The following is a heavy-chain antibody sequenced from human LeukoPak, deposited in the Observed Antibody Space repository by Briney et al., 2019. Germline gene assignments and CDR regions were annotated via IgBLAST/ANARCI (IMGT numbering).Heavy chain of an antibody. CDR2: INPNSGGT. J-gene: IGHJ4*02. D-gene: IGHD2-2*02. CDR1: GYTFTGYY. CDR3: ARAPVYCSSTSCYMYDY. V-gene: IGHV1-2*02. Sequence: ASVKVSCKASGYTFTGYYMHWVRQAPGQGLEWMGWINPNSGGTNYAQKFQGRVTMTRDTSISTAYMELSRLRSDDTAVYYCARAPVYCSSTSCYMYDYWGQGTLVTVSS.